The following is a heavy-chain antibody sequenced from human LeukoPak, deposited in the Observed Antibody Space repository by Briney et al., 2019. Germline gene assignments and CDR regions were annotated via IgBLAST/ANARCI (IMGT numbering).Heavy chain of an antibody. V-gene: IGHV3-23*01. CDR2: ISGSGGST. D-gene: IGHD5-18*01. CDR1: GFTFSSYA. J-gene: IGHJ5*02. CDR3: AKDVGIQLWVPWFDP. Sequence: PGGSLRLSCAASGFTFSSYAMNWVRQAPGKGLEWVSAISGSGGSTYYADSVKGRFTISRDNSKNTLYLQMNSLRAEDTAVYYCAKDVGIQLWVPWFDPWGQGTLVTVSS.